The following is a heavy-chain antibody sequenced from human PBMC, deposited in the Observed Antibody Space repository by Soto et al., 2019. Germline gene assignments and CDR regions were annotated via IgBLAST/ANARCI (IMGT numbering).Heavy chain of an antibody. J-gene: IGHJ6*02. Sequence: GGSLRLSCAASGFTFSSYAMSWVRQAPGKGLEWVSAISGSGGSTYYADSVKGRFTISRDNSKDTLYLQMNSLRAEDTAVYYCAARYYDFWSGSPGMDVWGQGTTVTVSS. CDR3: AARYYDFWSGSPGMDV. D-gene: IGHD3-3*01. CDR1: GFTFSSYA. V-gene: IGHV3-23*01. CDR2: ISGSGGST.